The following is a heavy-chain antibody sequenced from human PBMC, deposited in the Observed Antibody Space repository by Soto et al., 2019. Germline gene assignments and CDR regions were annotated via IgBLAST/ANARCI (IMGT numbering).Heavy chain of an antibody. CDR2: IHHSGNT. J-gene: IGHJ4*02. CDR3: SIRVTPTGFDY. Sequence: SETLSLTCVVSGYSISSGYYWVWIRQPPGKGLEWIGSIHHSGNTYYTPSLKSRVTISVDTSTNHFSLKLRSVTAADTAVYSCSIRVTPTGFDYWGQGTLVTVSS. D-gene: IGHD2-21*02. V-gene: IGHV4-38-2*01. CDR1: GYSISSGYY.